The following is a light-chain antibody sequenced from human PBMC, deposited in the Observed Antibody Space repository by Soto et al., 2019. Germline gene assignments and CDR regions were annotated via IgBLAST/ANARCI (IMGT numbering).Light chain of an antibody. V-gene: IGLV2-8*01. CDR3: SSYAGSNREV. CDR1: SSDVGGYNY. CDR2: EVS. J-gene: IGLJ1*01. Sequence: QSVLTQPPSASGSPGQSVTISCTGTSSDVGGYNYVSWYQHHPGKAPKFLIYEVSKRPSGVPDRFSGSKSGNTASLTVSGLQAEDEADYYCSSYAGSNREVFGTGPKVTVL.